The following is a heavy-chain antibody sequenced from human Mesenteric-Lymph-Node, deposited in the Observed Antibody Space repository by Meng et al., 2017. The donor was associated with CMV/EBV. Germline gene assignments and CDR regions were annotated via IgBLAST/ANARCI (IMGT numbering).Heavy chain of an antibody. CDR3: AREGGVGPYYYYGMDV. CDR1: GYTFSSDG. J-gene: IGHJ6*02. D-gene: IGHD2-8*02. Sequence: ASVKVSCKASGYTFSSDGFSWVRQAPGQGLEWMGWISAYNGNTNYAQKFQGRVTMTTDTSTTTVYMELSSLRSEDTAVYYCAREGGVGPYYYYGMDVWGQGTTVTVSS. V-gene: IGHV1-18*01. CDR2: ISAYNGNT.